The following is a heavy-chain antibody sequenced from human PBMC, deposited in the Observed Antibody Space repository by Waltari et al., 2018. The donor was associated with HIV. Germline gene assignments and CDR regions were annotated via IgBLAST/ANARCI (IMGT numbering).Heavy chain of an antibody. Sequence: QVQLVESGGGVVQPRRSLRLSCAASGFTFSRHGMHWVRQAPGKGLGWVAVISYDGSNKYYADSVKGRFTISRDNSKNTLYLQMNSLRAEDTAVYYCAKDRQKIGYYDILTGYLDYWGQGTLVTVSS. J-gene: IGHJ4*02. CDR2: ISYDGSNK. V-gene: IGHV3-30*18. CDR3: AKDRQKIGYYDILTGYLDY. CDR1: GFTFSRHG. D-gene: IGHD3-9*01.